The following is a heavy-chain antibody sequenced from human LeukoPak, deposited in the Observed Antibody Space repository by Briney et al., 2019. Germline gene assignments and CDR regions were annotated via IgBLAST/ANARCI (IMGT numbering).Heavy chain of an antibody. D-gene: IGHD6-25*01. Sequence: SETLSLTCAVYGGSFSGYYWSWIRQPPGKGLEWIGEINHSGSTNYNPSLKSRVTISVDTSKNQFSLKLSSVTAADTAVYYCGRRAATRSYGMDVWGQGTTVTVSS. CDR3: GRRAATRSYGMDV. J-gene: IGHJ6*02. V-gene: IGHV4-34*01. CDR2: INHSGST. CDR1: GGSFSGYY.